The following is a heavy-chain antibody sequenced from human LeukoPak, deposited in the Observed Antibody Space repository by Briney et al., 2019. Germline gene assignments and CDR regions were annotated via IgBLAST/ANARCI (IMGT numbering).Heavy chain of an antibody. D-gene: IGHD1-26*01. CDR1: GFTFSNYA. J-gene: IGHJ3*02. CDR3: AREAIVGVAPGAFDI. V-gene: IGHV3-30-3*01. Sequence: GRSLRLSCAVSGFTFSNYAMHWVREAPGKGLEWVAVISYDGSNKYYADSVKGRFTISRDNSKNTLYLQMNSLRAEDTAVYYCAREAIVGVAPGAFDIWGQGTMVTVSS. CDR2: ISYDGSNK.